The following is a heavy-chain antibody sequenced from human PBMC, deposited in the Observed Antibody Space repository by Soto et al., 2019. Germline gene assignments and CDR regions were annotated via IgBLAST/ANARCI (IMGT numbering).Heavy chain of an antibody. D-gene: IGHD1-26*01. V-gene: IGHV1-18*01. CDR3: ARYYDRWGDDWFGP. J-gene: IGHJ5*02. CDR2: ISGFDGDR. CDR1: GYTFTDFG. Sequence: QVHLVQSGGEMKKLGASVKVSCKASGYTFTDFGISWVRQAPGQGLEWMGWISGFDGDRNYAQKFQGRVTLTTDTSATTAYMELRSLTSDDADIYYCARYYDRWGDDWFGPWGQGTLVTVSS.